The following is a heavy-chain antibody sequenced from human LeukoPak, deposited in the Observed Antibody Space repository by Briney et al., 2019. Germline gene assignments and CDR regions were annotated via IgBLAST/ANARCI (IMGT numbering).Heavy chain of an antibody. CDR2: IYYSGST. Sequence: LETLSLTCTVSGGSITSNTYYWGWIRQAPGKGLEWIGSIYYSGSTYYTPSLKSRVTISADTSKNQLSLQLSSVTAADTAVYYCARQNKAFDYGDYLFDYWGQGTLVTVSS. CDR1: GGSITSNTYY. V-gene: IGHV4-39*01. D-gene: IGHD4-17*01. CDR3: ARQNKAFDYGDYLFDY. J-gene: IGHJ4*02.